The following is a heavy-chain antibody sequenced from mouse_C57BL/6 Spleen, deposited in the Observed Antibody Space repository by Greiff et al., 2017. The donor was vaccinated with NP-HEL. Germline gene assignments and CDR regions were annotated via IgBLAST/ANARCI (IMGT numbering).Heavy chain of an antibody. Sequence: QVQLKQPGAELVKPGASVKMSCKASGYTFTSYWITWVKQRPGQGLEWIGDIYPGSGSTNYNEKFKSKATLTVDTSSSTAYMQLSSLTSEDSAVYYCARRRDSWDGDWFAYWGQGTLVTVSA. CDR3: ARRRDSWDGDWFAY. V-gene: IGHV1-55*01. CDR2: IYPGSGST. CDR1: GYTFTSYW. D-gene: IGHD3-3*01. J-gene: IGHJ3*01.